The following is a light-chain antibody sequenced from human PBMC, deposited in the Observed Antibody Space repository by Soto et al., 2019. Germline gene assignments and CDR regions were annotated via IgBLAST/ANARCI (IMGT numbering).Light chain of an antibody. CDR2: GAT. Sequence: EILLTQSPATLSVSPGETATLSCRASQNVLSDLAWYQQKPGQAPRLLVYGATTRATDATAKFRGSGSGTEFSLTISSLQPEDFATYYCQQYRSWPRTFGQGTKVDIK. J-gene: IGKJ1*01. CDR1: QNVLSD. CDR3: QQYRSWPRT. V-gene: IGKV3-15*01.